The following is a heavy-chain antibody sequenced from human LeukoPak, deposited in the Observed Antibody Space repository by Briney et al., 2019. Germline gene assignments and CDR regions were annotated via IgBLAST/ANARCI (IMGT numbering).Heavy chain of an antibody. D-gene: IGHD1-7*01. CDR1: GFTFSGYS. V-gene: IGHV3-21*01. J-gene: IGHJ4*02. Sequence: GGSLRPSCAASGFTFSGYSTNWVRQAPGKGLEWVSSISSSSSYIYYADSVKGRFTISRDNAKNSLYLQMNSLRAEDTAVYYCARAHNWKYGTFDYWGQGTLVTVSS. CDR3: ARAHNWKYGTFDY. CDR2: ISSSSSYI.